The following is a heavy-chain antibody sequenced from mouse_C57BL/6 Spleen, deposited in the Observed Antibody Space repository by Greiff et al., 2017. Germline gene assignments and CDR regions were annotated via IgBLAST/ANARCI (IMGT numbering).Heavy chain of an antibody. Sequence: EVQLQESGPGMVKPSQSLSLTCTVTGYSITSGYDWHWIRHFPGNKLEWMGYISYSGSTNYNPSLKSRISITHDTSKNHFFLKLNSVTTEDTATDDCARGDYGSSYAWFAYWGQGTLVTVSA. CDR2: ISYSGST. J-gene: IGHJ3*01. V-gene: IGHV3-1*01. D-gene: IGHD1-1*01. CDR1: GYSITSGYD. CDR3: ARGDYGSSYAWFAY.